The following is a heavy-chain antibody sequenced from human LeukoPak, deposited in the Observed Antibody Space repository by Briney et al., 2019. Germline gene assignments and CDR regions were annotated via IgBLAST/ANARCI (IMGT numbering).Heavy chain of an antibody. V-gene: IGHV3-21*01. Sequence: GGSLRLSCAGSGFSFSRHTMNWVRQAPGKGLEWVSSISGSSTNINYVDSVKGRFTISRDNAKNSLFLQMNSLRVEDTAVYYCARMTTANPDYWGQGTLVTVSS. D-gene: IGHD2-21*02. CDR2: ISGSSTNI. CDR1: GFSFSRHT. CDR3: ARMTTANPDY. J-gene: IGHJ4*02.